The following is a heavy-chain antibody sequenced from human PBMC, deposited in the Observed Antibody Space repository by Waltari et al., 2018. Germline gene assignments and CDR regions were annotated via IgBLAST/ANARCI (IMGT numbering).Heavy chain of an antibody. CDR3: ARGGSGGSLDF. Sequence: EVQLVESGGALVQPGGSLRLSCAVSGFDFNYFWVYWVRQTPGKGLILVSQIDNARRTTIYADSVNGRFTISIDDAKNMLYLEMNSLRVDDTAIYYCARGGSGGSLDFWGQGTLVTVSS. CDR1: GFDFNYFW. J-gene: IGHJ4*02. D-gene: IGHD2-15*01. CDR2: IDNARRTT. V-gene: IGHV3-74*01.